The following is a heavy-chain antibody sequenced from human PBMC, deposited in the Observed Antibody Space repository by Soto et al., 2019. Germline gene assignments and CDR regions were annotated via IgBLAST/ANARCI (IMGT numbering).Heavy chain of an antibody. CDR2: IYHSGST. Sequence: SETLSLTCAVSGGSISSGGYSWSWIRQPPGKGLEWIGYIYHSGSTYYNPSLKSRVTISVDRSKNQFSLKLSSVTAADTAVYYCARLVWSYGTWFDPWGQGTLVTVSS. D-gene: IGHD5-18*01. CDR1: GGSISSGGYS. J-gene: IGHJ5*02. CDR3: ARLVWSYGTWFDP. V-gene: IGHV4-30-2*01.